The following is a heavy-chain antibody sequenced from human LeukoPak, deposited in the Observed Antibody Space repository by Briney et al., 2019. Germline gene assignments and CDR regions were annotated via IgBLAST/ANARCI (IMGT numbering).Heavy chain of an antibody. V-gene: IGHV5-51*01. Sequence: GESLKTSCKGSGYSFTSYWIGWVRQMPGKGLEWRGIIYPVDSDTRYSPPFPGQVTISADKSISTAYLQWSSLTASDTAMYYCARAYCGGHCYPLFHHWRQGTRVTVSS. D-gene: IGHD2-21*02. CDR1: GYSFTSYW. CDR2: IYPVDSDT. CDR3: ARAYCGGHCYPLFHH. J-gene: IGHJ4*02.